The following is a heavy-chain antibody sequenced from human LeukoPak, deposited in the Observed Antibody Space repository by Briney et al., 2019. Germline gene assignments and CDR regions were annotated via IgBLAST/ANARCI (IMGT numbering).Heavy chain of an antibody. CDR1: GGSFSGYY. Sequence: SETLSLTCAVYGGSFSGYYWSWIRQPPGKGLEWIGEINHSGSTNYNPSLKSRVTISVDTSKNQFSLKLSSVTAADTAVYYCARPPLGDGYSPDDAFDIWGQGTMVTVSS. J-gene: IGHJ3*02. CDR2: INHSGST. D-gene: IGHD5-24*01. CDR3: ARPPLGDGYSPDDAFDI. V-gene: IGHV4-34*01.